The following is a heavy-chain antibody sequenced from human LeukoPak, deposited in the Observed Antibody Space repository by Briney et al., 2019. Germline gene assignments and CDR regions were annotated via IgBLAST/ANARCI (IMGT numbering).Heavy chain of an antibody. V-gene: IGHV5-51*01. Sequence: GESLKISCEGSGYNFSNYLSGWVRQMPGKGLQWMGIIYPGDSDTRYGPSFQGQVTISADKSISTAYLQWSSLKASDTAMYYCARHGGGGSGGNSGFDYWGQGTLVTVSS. CDR2: IYPGDSDT. CDR3: ARHGGGGSGGNSGFDY. CDR1: GYNFSNYL. J-gene: IGHJ4*02. D-gene: IGHD4-23*01.